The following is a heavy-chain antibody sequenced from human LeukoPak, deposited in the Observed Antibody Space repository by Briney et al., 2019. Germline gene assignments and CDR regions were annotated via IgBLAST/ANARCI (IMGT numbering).Heavy chain of an antibody. CDR3: VKDSPPRYSGSPPAY. D-gene: IGHD1-26*01. J-gene: IGHJ4*02. CDR2: INKDGGEK. CDR1: GFTFSSYW. Sequence: PGRSLRLSCAASGFTFSSYWMSWARQAPGKGLEWVANINKDGGEKYYVDSVKGRFTISRDNAKNSLYLQMNNLRADDTAVYYCVKDSPPRYSGSPPAYWGQGTLVTVSS. V-gene: IGHV3-7*03.